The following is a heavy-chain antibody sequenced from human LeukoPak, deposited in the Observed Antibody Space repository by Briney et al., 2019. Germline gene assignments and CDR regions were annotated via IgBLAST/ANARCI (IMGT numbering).Heavy chain of an antibody. J-gene: IGHJ5*02. V-gene: IGHV3-66*01. CDR2: IYSGGST. CDR1: GFTVSSNY. Sequence: GGSLRLSCAASGFTVSSNYMSWVRQAPGKGLEWVSVIYSGGSTYYADSVKGRFTISRDNSKNTLYLQMNSLRAEDTAVYYCARDPGSSSWGWFDPWGQGTLVTVSS. CDR3: ARDPGSSSWGWFDP. D-gene: IGHD6-13*01.